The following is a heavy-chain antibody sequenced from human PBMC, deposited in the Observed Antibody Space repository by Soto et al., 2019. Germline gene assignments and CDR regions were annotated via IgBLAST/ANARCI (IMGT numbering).Heavy chain of an antibody. CDR2: ISGSGGST. V-gene: IGHV3-23*01. J-gene: IGHJ4*02. CDR3: AKGRFGAVVVPAAFDY. CDR1: GFTFSSYA. D-gene: IGHD2-2*01. Sequence: PGGSLRLSCAASGFTFSSYAMSWVRQAPGKGLEWVSAISGSGGSTYYADSVKGRFTISRDNSKNTLYLQMNSLRAEDTAVYYCAKGRFGAVVVPAAFDYWGQGTLVTVSS.